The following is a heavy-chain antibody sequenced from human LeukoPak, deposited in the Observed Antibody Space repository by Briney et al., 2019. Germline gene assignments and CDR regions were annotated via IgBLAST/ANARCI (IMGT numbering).Heavy chain of an antibody. D-gene: IGHD6-13*01. CDR2: IYTSGST. V-gene: IGHV4-4*07. J-gene: IGHJ4*02. CDR3: AREDSSSWYLTLFDY. Sequence: PSETLSLTCTVSGGSISSYYWSWIRQPAGKGLAWIGRIYTSGSTNYNPSLKSRATMSVDTSKNQFSLKLSSVTAADTAVYYCAREDSSSWYLTLFDYWGQGTLVTVSS. CDR1: GGSISSYY.